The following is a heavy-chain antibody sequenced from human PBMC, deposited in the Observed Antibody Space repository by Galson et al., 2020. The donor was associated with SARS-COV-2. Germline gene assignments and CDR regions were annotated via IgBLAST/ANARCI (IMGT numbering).Heavy chain of an antibody. CDR2: TYYRYKWYS. CDR3: AAGNMGCLDP. V-gene: IGHV6-1*01. Sequence: SQTPSLTCAIPGDSVSNDSAARNRTRQSPSRGLEWMGRTYYRYKWYSDYAKSVKSRITINPDTSKNQLSLQVNTVNPEDTAVYYCAAGNMGCLDPWGQGILVIVSS. CDR1: GDSVSNDSAA. J-gene: IGHJ5*02. D-gene: IGHD3-10*01.